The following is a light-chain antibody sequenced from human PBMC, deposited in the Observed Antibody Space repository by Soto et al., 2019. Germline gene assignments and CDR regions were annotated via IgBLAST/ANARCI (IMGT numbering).Light chain of an antibody. V-gene: IGKV3-20*01. CDR2: GAS. CDR3: QQYGSSPPYT. J-gene: IGKJ2*01. Sequence: EIVLTQSPGTLSLSPGERATLSCRASQSVSSSYLAWYQQKPGQAPRLLIYGASTRATGIPYRFSGSGSGTGFTLTISRLEPEDFAVYYCQQYGSSPPYTFGQGTKLEIK. CDR1: QSVSSSY.